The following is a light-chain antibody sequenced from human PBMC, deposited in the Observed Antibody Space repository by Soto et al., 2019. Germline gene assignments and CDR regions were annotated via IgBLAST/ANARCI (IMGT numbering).Light chain of an antibody. CDR1: SSNIGSDG. V-gene: IGLV1-51*01. Sequence: QSVLTQPPSVSAAPGQKVTISCSGSSSNIGSDGVSWYQHLPGTAPKLLIYDNNKRPSGIPDRFSGSKSGTSATLGITGLETGDEADYYCGTWDGGLSPHVVFGGGTKVTVL. J-gene: IGLJ2*01. CDR3: GTWDGGLSPHVV. CDR2: DNN.